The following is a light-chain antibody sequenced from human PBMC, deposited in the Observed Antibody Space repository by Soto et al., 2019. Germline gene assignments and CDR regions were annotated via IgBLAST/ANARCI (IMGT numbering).Light chain of an antibody. J-gene: IGKJ2*01. Sequence: DIPMTQSPSSLSASVGDRVTITCQASQNISNYLNWYQQKPGKDPKLLLYDASDLEEGDPSRFSGSASRTAFTFTIRSLQPEDVAPYYCQQYANFPPYTFGQGTKVEI. V-gene: IGKV1-33*01. CDR1: QNISNY. CDR2: DAS. CDR3: QQYANFPPYT.